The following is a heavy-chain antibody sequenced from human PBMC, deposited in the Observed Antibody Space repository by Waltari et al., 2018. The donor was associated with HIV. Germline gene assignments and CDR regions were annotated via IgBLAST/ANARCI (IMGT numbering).Heavy chain of an antibody. CDR3: ARGGFYGSGSKVN. CDR1: GFTLSSYW. CDR2: IKQDGSEK. D-gene: IGHD3-10*01. V-gene: IGHV3-7*04. Sequence: EVQLVESGGGLVQPGGSLRLSCAASGFTLSSYWMSWVRQATGKGLEWVANIKQDGSEKYYVDSVNGRFTISRDNAENSLDLQMNSLRAEDTAVYYCARGGFYGSGSKVNWGQGTLVTVSS. J-gene: IGHJ4*02.